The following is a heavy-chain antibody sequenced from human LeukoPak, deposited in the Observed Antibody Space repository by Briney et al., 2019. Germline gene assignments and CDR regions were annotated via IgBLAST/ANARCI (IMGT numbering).Heavy chain of an antibody. D-gene: IGHD1-26*01. V-gene: IGHV3-21*01. J-gene: IGHJ5*02. Sequence: GGSLTLSCAGSGFAFSIDGMNWVRQAPGKGLEWVSSISPDSNFIYQADSVKGRFTISRDNAKNSLYLQMEGLRVEDTAVYYCTNFQTVGVKPFEHWGQGTLVTVSS. CDR2: ISPDSNFI. CDR1: GFAFSIDG. CDR3: TNFQTVGVKPFEH.